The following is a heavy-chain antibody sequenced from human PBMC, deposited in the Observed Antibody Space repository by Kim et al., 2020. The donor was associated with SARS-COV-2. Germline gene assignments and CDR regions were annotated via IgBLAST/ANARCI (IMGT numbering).Heavy chain of an antibody. J-gene: IGHJ6*02. CDR2: IKQDGSEK. Sequence: GGSLRLSCAASGFTFSSYWMSWVRQAPGKGLEWVANIKQDGSEKYYVDSVKGRFTISRDNAKHSLYLQMNSLRAEDTAVYYCQTDYYGMDVWGQGTTVTVSS. V-gene: IGHV3-7*03. CDR1: GFTFSSYW. CDR3: QTDYYGMDV.